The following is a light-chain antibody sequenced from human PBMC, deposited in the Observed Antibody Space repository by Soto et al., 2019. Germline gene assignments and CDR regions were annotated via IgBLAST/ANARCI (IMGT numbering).Light chain of an antibody. Sequence: QSALTQPASVSGSPGQSITISCTGTSSDVGSNNLVSWYQQHPGKAPKLMIYEGSKRPSRVSNRFSGSKSGNTASLTISGLQAEDEADYYCCSYAGSSTPYVFGTGTKLTVL. CDR2: EGS. J-gene: IGLJ1*01. CDR1: SSDVGSNNL. CDR3: CSYAGSSTPYV. V-gene: IGLV2-23*01.